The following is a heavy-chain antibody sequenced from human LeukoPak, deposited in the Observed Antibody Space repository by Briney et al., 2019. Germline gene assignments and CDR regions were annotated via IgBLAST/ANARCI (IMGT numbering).Heavy chain of an antibody. CDR3: ARDGDIVVVPAAIADAFDI. J-gene: IGHJ3*02. V-gene: IGHV3-21*01. CDR2: ISSSSYI. Sequence: GGSLRLSCAASGFTFSSYSMNWVRQAPGKGLEWVSSISSSSYIYYADSVKGRFTISRDNAKNSLYLQMNSLRAEDTAVYYCARDGDIVVVPAAIADAFDIWGQGTMVTVSS. D-gene: IGHD2-2*02. CDR1: GFTFSSYS.